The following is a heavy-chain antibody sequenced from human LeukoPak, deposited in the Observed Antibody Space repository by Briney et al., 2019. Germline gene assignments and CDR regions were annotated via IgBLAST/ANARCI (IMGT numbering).Heavy chain of an antibody. J-gene: IGHJ4*02. V-gene: IGHV3-66*01. Sequence: GGSLRLSCAASGFTFSNYWMTWVRQAPGKGLEWVSVIYNGGGTYYADSVKGRFIISRDNSKNTLYLQMNSLRAEDTAVYYCARETGGYFDYWGQGTLVTVSS. D-gene: IGHD7-27*01. CDR1: GFTFSNYW. CDR3: ARETGGYFDY. CDR2: IYNGGGT.